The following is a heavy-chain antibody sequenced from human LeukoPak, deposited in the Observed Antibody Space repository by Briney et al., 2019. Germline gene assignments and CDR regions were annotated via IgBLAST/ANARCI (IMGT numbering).Heavy chain of an antibody. CDR1: GGSVSSSSYY. CDR3: ARDNRSGYYYKYEAFDI. D-gene: IGHD3-22*01. V-gene: IGHV4-39*07. J-gene: IGHJ3*02. CDR2: VYYDGGT. Sequence: SETLSLTCTVSGGSVSSSSYYWAWIRQPPGKGLEWIGSVYYDGGTSYSPSLKSRVTVPVDTSRNQFSLRLTSVTAADTAVYYCARDNRSGYYYKYEAFDIWGQGTMVTVSS.